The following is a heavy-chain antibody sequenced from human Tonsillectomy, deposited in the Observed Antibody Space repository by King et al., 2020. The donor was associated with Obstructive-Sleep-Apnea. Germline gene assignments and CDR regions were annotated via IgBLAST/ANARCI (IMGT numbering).Heavy chain of an antibody. V-gene: IGHV4-39*07. CDR3: AGDGGDRGSWYLY. D-gene: IGHD6-13*01. CDR2: IYYSGST. Sequence: QLQESGPGLVKPSETLSLTCTVSGGSISSSSYYWGWIRQPPGKGLEWIGSIYYSGSTYYNPSLKSRVTISVDTSKNQFSLKLSSVTAADTAVYYCAGDGGDRGSWYLYWGQGTLVTVSS. J-gene: IGHJ4*02. CDR1: GGSISSSSYY.